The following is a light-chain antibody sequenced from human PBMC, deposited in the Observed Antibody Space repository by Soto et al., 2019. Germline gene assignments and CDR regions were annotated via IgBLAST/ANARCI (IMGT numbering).Light chain of an antibody. CDR2: DAM. CDR3: QQYRGNSFT. CDR1: QSVIIW. V-gene: IGKV1-5*01. Sequence: DIQMTQSPSTLSASVGDRVTITCRASQSVIIWVAWYQQKPGRAPKLLIFDAMNLEYGVPSRFSGDGSETDFTLTINSLQPDDFATYYCQQYRGNSFTFGQGTKLEI. J-gene: IGKJ2*01.